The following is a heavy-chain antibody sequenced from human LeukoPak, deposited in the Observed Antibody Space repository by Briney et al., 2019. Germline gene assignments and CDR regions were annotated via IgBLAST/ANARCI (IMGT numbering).Heavy chain of an antibody. J-gene: IGHJ6*03. CDR3: ARAGYSYGYSQNYYYYYYMDV. Sequence: ASVKVSCKASGYTFTGYSMHWVRQAPGQGLEWMGWINPKNGGTNYAQKFQGRVTMTRDTSTSTVYMELSSLRSEDTAVYYCARAGYSYGYSQNYYYYYYMDVWGKGTTVTISS. CDR2: INPKNGGT. V-gene: IGHV1-2*02. D-gene: IGHD5-18*01. CDR1: GYTFTGYS.